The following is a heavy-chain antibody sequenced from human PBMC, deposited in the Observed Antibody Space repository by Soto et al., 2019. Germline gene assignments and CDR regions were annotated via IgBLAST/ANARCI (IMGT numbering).Heavy chain of an antibody. CDR2: ISAYNGNT. CDR3: ARQLAAAGTQGFDD. V-gene: IGHV1-18*01. Sequence: QVQLVQSGAEVKKTGASVKVSCKASGYTFTSYGISWVRQAPGQGLEWMGWISAYNGNTKYAQKLQGRGTMTTATATSTAYRERRSRRPDDTAVYYCARQLAAAGTQGFDDWGQGTLVTVAS. J-gene: IGHJ4*02. CDR1: GYTFTSYG. D-gene: IGHD6-13*01.